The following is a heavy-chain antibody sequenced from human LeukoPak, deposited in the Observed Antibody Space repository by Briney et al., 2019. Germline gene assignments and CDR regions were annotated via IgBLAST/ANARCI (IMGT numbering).Heavy chain of an antibody. D-gene: IGHD3-10*01. Sequence: GGSLRLSCAASGFTFSDAWMNWVRQAPGKGLEWVGRIKSTTDGGTTDYAAPVKGRFTISRDDSKNTLYLQMNSLKTEDTALYYCSTELWFGEDWGQGTLVTVSS. CDR1: GFTFSDAW. J-gene: IGHJ4*02. V-gene: IGHV3-15*01. CDR3: STELWFGED. CDR2: IKSTTDGGTT.